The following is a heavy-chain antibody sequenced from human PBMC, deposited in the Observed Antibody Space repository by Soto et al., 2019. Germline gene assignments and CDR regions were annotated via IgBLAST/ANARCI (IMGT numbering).Heavy chain of an antibody. Sequence: QVQLVQSGAEVKKPGASVKVSCKASGYTFSTYGISWVRQAPGQGLEWMGWISGYNGNTNYAQKAQGRVTMTTDTSTSTAYMELRRLRCDDTAVYYCARGDIEVIPSLGMDVWGQGTTVTVSS. D-gene: IGHD2-2*01. CDR2: ISGYNGNT. V-gene: IGHV1-18*01. CDR1: GYTFSTYG. CDR3: ARGDIEVIPSLGMDV. J-gene: IGHJ6*02.